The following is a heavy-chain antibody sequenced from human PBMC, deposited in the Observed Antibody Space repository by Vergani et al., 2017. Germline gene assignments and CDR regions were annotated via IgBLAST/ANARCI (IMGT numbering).Heavy chain of an antibody. CDR2: INTNTGNP. CDR1: GYTFTSYA. CDR3: ARDNEPLNEKVYDILTGYPSSGWFDP. D-gene: IGHD3-9*01. Sequence: QVQLVQSGSELKKPGASVKVSCKASGYTFTSYAMNWVRQAPGQGLEWMGWINTNTGNPTYAQGFTGRFVFSLGTSVSTAYLQISSLKAEDTAVYYCARDNEPLNEKVYDILTGYPSSGWFDPWGQGTLVTVSS. V-gene: IGHV7-4-1*02. J-gene: IGHJ5*02.